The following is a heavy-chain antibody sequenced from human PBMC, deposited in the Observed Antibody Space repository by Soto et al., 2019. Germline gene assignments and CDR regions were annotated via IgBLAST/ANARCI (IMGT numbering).Heavy chain of an antibody. V-gene: IGHV2-5*02. CDR3: AEKGGVINEFPY. D-gene: IGHD2-8*02. J-gene: IGHJ1*01. CDR2: IYWDDDK. CDR1: GFSLSNSGMG. Sequence: QITLKESGPTLVKPTQTLTLTCTFSGFSLSNSGMGVRWIRQPPGKALEWLALIYWDDDKRYSPSLKNRLTITKDTARNRVVLTLTGIAAVLAATYYCAEKGGVINEFPYWGQVTLVTVSS.